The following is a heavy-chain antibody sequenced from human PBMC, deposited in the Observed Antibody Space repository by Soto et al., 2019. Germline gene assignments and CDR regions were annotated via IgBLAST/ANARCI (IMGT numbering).Heavy chain of an antibody. CDR2: IYYLGNT. CDR3: AKNSLYLEMNSLTSEDTAIYYCARASRRGYNGSALDY. J-gene: IGHJ6*04. V-gene: IGHV4-39*01. CDR1: GGSISSGSSY. Sequence: PSETLSLTCTVSGGSISSGSSYWGWIRHHPGKGLEWIGSIYYLGNTYYNPSLGGRVSISVDTSKNQFSLKLKSVKGRFTISRDYAKNSLYLEMNSLTSEDTAIYYCARASRRGYNGSALDYGGKGNWVTVFS. D-gene: IGHD3-22*01.